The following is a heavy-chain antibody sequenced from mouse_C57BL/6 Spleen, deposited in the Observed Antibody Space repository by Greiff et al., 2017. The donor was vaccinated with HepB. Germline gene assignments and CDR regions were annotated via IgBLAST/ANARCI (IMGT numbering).Heavy chain of an antibody. CDR2: IDPSDSYT. D-gene: IGHD3-2*02. J-gene: IGHJ2*01. CDR3: ASPGQLRLGYFDY. V-gene: IGHV1-50*01. CDR1: GYTFTSYW. Sequence: QVQLQQPGAELVKPGASVKLSCKASGYTFTSYWMQWVKQRPGQGLEWIGEIDPSDSYTNYNQKFKGKATLTVDTSSSTAYMQLSSLTSEDSAVYYCASPGQLRLGYFDYWGQGTTLTVSS.